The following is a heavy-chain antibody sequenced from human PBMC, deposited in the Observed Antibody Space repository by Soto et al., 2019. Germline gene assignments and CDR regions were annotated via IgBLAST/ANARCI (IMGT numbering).Heavy chain of an antibody. Sequence: GGSLRLSCAASGFTFSSYGMHWVRQAPGKGLEWVAVISYDGSNKYYADSVKGRFTISRDNSKNTLYLQMNSLRAEDTAVYYCAKDPQQWLVQGGYFDYWGQGTLVTVSS. CDR1: GFTFSSYG. J-gene: IGHJ4*02. V-gene: IGHV3-30*18. CDR3: AKDPQQWLVQGGYFDY. D-gene: IGHD6-19*01. CDR2: ISYDGSNK.